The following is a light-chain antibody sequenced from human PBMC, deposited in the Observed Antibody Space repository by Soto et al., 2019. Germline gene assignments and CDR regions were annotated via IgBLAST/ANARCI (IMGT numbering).Light chain of an antibody. CDR1: SSDVGSYNL. Sequence: QSALTQPASVSGSPGQSITISCTGTSSDVGSYNLVSWYQQHPGKAPKLMIYEGSKRPSGVSNRFSGSKSGNTASLTISGPQGEDEADYYCCSYAGSSTVVFGGGTKLTVL. J-gene: IGLJ2*01. CDR2: EGS. V-gene: IGLV2-23*01. CDR3: CSYAGSSTVV.